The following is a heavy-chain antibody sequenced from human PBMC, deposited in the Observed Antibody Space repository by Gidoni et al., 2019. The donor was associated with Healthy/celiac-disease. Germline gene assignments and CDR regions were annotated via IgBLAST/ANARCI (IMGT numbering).Heavy chain of an antibody. CDR3: ARDRNYYDSSGYPPNWFDP. CDR2: IKQDGSEK. J-gene: IGHJ5*02. D-gene: IGHD3-22*01. V-gene: IGHV3-7*01. Sequence: EVQLVESGGGLVQPGGSLRLSCAASGFTFSSSWMSWVRQAPGKGLEWVANIKQDGSEKYYVDSVKGRFTISRDNAKNSLYLQMNSLRAEDTAVYYCARDRNYYDSSGYPPNWFDPWGQGTLVTVSS. CDR1: GFTFSSSW.